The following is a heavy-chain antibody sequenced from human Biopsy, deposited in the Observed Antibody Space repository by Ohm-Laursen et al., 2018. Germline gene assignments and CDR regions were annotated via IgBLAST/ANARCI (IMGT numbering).Heavy chain of an antibody. V-gene: IGHV4-34*01. J-gene: IGHJ5*02. CDR1: GGSLRGLY. Sequence: GTLSLTCAVYGGSLRGLYWSWVRPGPGEGVGGVGEKNPKGRTHYKPSLDNRVAISADTSKNQFSLNLYSVTAADTAVYFCARGLPRIAPMVRGRRTWFDPWGQGTLVTVSS. CDR3: ARGLPRIAPMVRGRRTWFDP. CDR2: KNPKGRT. D-gene: IGHD3-10*01.